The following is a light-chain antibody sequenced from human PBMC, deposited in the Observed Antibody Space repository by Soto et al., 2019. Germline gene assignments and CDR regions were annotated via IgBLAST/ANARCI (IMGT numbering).Light chain of an antibody. CDR1: SSDVGGYNH. V-gene: IGLV2-14*01. J-gene: IGLJ1*01. CDR2: DVS. CDR3: SSYTSSSTYV. Sequence: LTQPASVSGSPVQSITISCTGTSSDVGGYNHVSWYQQHPGKAPKLMIYDVSNRPSGVSNRFSGSKSGNTASLTISGLQAEDEADYYCSSYTSSSTYVFGTGTKVTVL.